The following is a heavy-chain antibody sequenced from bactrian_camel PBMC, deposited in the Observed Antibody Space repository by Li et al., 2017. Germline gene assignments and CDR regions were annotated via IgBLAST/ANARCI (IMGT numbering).Heavy chain of an antibody. CDR1: GLNFDDFA. Sequence: DVQLVESGGDLVQPGGSLTLSCTASGLNFDDFAMGWFRQAPGKERERVSCISWNGGSTYYADSVKGRFTISRDNAENTLYLQMNNLKTEDTALYYCATVDTYAAEYWGRGTQVTVS. D-gene: IGHD1*01. J-gene: IGHJ4*01. CDR3: ATVDTYAAEY. CDR2: ISWNGGST. V-gene: IGHV3-1*01.